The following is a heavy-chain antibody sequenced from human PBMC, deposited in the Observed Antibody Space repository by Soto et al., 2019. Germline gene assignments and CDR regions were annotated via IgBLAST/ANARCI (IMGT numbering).Heavy chain of an antibody. Sequence: GSLRLSCAASGFTLSSYSMNWVRQAPGKGLEWVSYISSSSTIYNADSVKGRFTISRDNAKNSLYMQMNSLRAEDTAVHYCARDSFDYYDRSGPPDYWGQGTLVTVSS. CDR3: ARDSFDYYDRSGPPDY. V-gene: IGHV3-48*01. D-gene: IGHD3-22*01. CDR2: ISSSSTI. CDR1: GFTLSSYS. J-gene: IGHJ4*02.